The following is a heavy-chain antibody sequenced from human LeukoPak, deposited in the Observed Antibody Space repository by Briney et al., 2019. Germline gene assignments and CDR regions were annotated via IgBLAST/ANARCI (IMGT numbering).Heavy chain of an antibody. CDR2: ISYDGSIK. J-gene: IGHJ4*02. D-gene: IGHD6-19*01. V-gene: IGHV3-30*09. CDR3: ARDFSGKYCSDY. CDR1: GFTFKSYA. Sequence: PGGSLRLSCAASGFTFKSYAMPWVRQAPCKGLEWVAFISYDGSIKYYADSVKGRFAISRDNSENTVYLQMSSLRAEDTAVYYCARDFSGKYCSDYWGQGTLVTVSS.